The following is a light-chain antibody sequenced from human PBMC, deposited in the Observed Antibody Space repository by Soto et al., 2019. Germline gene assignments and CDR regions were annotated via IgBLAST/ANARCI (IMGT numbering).Light chain of an antibody. CDR3: QQYNNWPSWT. CDR1: QSISFN. Sequence: TQSPATLSVSPGERVTLSCRASQSISFNLAWYQQKPGQAPRLLIYIASTRAAGIPARFSGSGSGTEFTLTISSLQSEDSAIYYCQQYNNWPSWTFGQGTKVDIK. CDR2: IAS. J-gene: IGKJ1*01. V-gene: IGKV3-15*01.